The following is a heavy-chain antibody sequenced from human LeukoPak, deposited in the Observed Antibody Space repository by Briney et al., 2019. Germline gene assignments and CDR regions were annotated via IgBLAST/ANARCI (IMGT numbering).Heavy chain of an antibody. CDR1: GGTFSSYA. CDR2: IIPIFGTA. Sequence: ASVKVSCKASGGTFSSYAISWVRQAPGQGLEWMGGIIPIFGTANYAQKFQGRVTITTDESTSTAYMELSSLRSEDTAVYYCARVLGITGTVVDAFDIWGQGTMVTVSS. V-gene: IGHV1-69*05. CDR3: ARVLGITGTVVDAFDI. J-gene: IGHJ3*02. D-gene: IGHD1-7*01.